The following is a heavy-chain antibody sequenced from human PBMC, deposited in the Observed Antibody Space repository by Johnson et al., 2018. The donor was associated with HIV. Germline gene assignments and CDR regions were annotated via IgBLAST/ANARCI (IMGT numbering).Heavy chain of an antibody. Sequence: QVQLVESGGGVVQPGRSLRLSCAASGFTFSSYAMHWVRQAPGKGLEWVEVISYDGSNKYYADSVKGRFTISRDNYKNTLYLQMNSLRAEDTAVYYCARAHDAFDIWGQGTMVTVSS. CDR2: ISYDGSNK. J-gene: IGHJ3*02. CDR3: ARAHDAFDI. CDR1: GFTFSSYA. V-gene: IGHV3-30*04.